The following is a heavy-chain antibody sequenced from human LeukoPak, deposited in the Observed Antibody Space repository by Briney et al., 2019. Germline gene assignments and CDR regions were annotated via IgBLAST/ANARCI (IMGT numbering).Heavy chain of an antibody. CDR2: IYYSGRT. V-gene: IGHV4-39*07. D-gene: IGHD5-18*01. CDR1: GGSISSSSYY. J-gene: IGHJ5*02. Sequence: SETLSLTCTVSGGSISSSSYYWGWIRRPPGKGLEWIGSIYYSGRTYYNPSLRSRVTISVDTSKNQFSLKLSSVTAADTAVYYCARGGYIGWFDPWGQGTLVTVSS. CDR3: ARGGYIGWFDP.